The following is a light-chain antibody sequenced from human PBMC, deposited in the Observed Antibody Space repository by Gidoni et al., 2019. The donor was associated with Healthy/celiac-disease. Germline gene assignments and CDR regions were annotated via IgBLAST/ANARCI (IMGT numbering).Light chain of an antibody. J-gene: IGKJ3*01. CDR2: DAS. CDR3: QQRSNWQT. V-gene: IGKV3-11*01. CDR1: QSVSSY. Sequence: DIVLTQSPATLSLSPGERATLSCRASQSVSSYLAWYQQKPGQAPKLLIYDASNRATGIPARFSGSGSGTDFTLTISSLEPEDFAVYYCQQRSNWQTFGPGTKVDIK.